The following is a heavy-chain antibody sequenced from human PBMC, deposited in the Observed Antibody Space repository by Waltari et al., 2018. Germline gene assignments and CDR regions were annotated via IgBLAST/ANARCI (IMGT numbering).Heavy chain of an antibody. CDR1: GFTFSSYS. CDR2: ISSSSSTI. CDR3: ARDLYDSSGYYEFDY. Sequence: EVQLVESGGGLVQPGGSLRLSCAASGFTFSSYSMNWVRQAPGKGLEWVSYISSSSSTIYYADSVKGRFTISRDNAKNSLYLQMNSLRAEDTAVYYCARDLYDSSGYYEFDYWGQGTLVTVSS. D-gene: IGHD3-22*01. J-gene: IGHJ4*02. V-gene: IGHV3-48*01.